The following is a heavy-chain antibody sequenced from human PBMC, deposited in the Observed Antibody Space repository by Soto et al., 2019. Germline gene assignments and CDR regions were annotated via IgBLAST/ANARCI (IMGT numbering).Heavy chain of an antibody. CDR2: IYYSGST. CDR3: AGDTRHMPYQPLGGGAYNWFDP. V-gene: IGHV4-59*01. D-gene: IGHD2-2*01. J-gene: IGHJ5*02. Sequence: QVQLQESGPGLVKPSETLSLTCTVSGGSISSYYWSWIRQPPGKGLEWIGYIYYSGSTNYNPSLKSRVPISGATAKNQSSLKLSAVPAADTAVYYCAGDTRHMPYQPLGGGAYNWFDPWGQGTLVTVSS. CDR1: GGSISSYY.